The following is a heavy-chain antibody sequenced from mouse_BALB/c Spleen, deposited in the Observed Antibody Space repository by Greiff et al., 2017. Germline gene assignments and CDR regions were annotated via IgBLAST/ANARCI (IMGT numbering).Heavy chain of an antibody. D-gene: IGHD1-1*01. V-gene: IGHV5-17*02. J-gene: IGHJ4*01. Sequence: EVQVVESGGGLVQPGGSRTLSCAASGFTFSSFGMHWVRQAPEKGLEWVAYISSGSSTNYYADTVKGRFTIASDNPKNTLFLQMTSLRSEDTAMYYCARSWITTVVAAYYYARDYWGQGTSVTVSA. CDR2: ISSGSSTN. CDR1: GFTFSSFG. CDR3: ARSWITTVVAAYYYARDY.